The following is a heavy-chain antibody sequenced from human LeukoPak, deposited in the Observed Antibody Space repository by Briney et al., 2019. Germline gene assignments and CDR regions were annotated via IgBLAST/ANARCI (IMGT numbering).Heavy chain of an antibody. Sequence: GGSLRLSCAASGFTFSDYYMSWIRQAPGKGLEWVSYISSSGSTIYYADSVKGRFTISRDNAKNSLYLQMNSLRAEGTAVYYCARDPGYSYGSHYFDYWGQGTLVTVSS. CDR3: ARDPGYSYGSHYFDY. V-gene: IGHV3-11*01. D-gene: IGHD5-18*01. CDR1: GFTFSDYY. CDR2: ISSSGSTI. J-gene: IGHJ4*02.